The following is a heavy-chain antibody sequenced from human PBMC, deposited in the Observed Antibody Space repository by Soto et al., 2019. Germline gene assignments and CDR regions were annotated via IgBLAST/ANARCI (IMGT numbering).Heavy chain of an antibody. J-gene: IGHJ5*02. Sequence: ASVKVSCKASGYTFTGYYMHWVRQAPGQGLEWMGWINPNSGGTNYAQKFQGRATMTRDTSIDTAYLELTGLTSDDTATYYCARKHSLDYIRWGLDPWGQGTLVTVSS. V-gene: IGHV1-2*02. CDR2: INPNSGGT. CDR1: GYTFTGYY. CDR3: ARKHSLDYIRWGLDP. D-gene: IGHD4-4*01.